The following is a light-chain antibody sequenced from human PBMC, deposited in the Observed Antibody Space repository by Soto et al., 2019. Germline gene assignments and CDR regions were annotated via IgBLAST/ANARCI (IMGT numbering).Light chain of an antibody. Sequence: EIVLTQSPGTLSLSPGERATLSCRASQSVSSSYLAWYQQKPGQAPRLLIYGASSRATGIPDRFSGSGSGTDFTRTISRREPEDFAVYYCQQYGSSPPITFGPGTKVDIK. CDR3: QQYGSSPPIT. V-gene: IGKV3-20*01. J-gene: IGKJ3*01. CDR1: QSVSSSY. CDR2: GAS.